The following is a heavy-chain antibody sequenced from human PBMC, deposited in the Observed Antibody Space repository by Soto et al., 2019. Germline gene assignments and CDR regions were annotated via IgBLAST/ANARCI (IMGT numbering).Heavy chain of an antibody. V-gene: IGHV4-39*01. CDR2: IYYSGST. J-gene: IGHJ4*02. CDR3: MLGSGWKDFDY. D-gene: IGHD3-22*01. CDR1: GGSISGSSYY. Sequence: SETLSLTCTVSGGSISGSSYYWGWIRQPPGKGLEWIGNIYYSGSTYYNPSLKSRVTISVDTSKNQFSLKLSSVTAADTAVYYCMLGSGWKDFDYWGQGTLVS.